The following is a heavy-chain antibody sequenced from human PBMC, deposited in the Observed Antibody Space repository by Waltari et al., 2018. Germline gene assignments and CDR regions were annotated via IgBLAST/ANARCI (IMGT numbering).Heavy chain of an antibody. V-gene: IGHV1-2*02. CDR2: NKPNRGGT. J-gene: IGHJ3*02. Sequence: QVQLVQSGAEVKKPGASVKVSCKASGYTFTGYYMHWVRQAPGQGLEWMGRNKPNRGGTKYGQKVQGRVTITRDTAISTAYMGLGRRRSDDPAVYYCARVDDFSAFDIWGQGTMVTVSS. CDR3: ARVDDFSAFDI. CDR1: GYTFTGYY. D-gene: IGHD2-2*03.